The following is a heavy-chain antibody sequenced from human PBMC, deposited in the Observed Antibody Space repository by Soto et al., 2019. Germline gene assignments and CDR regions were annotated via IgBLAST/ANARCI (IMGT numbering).Heavy chain of an antibody. CDR2: IIPIFGTA. V-gene: IGHV1-69*01. Sequence: QVQLVQSGAEVKKPGSSVKVSCKASGGTFSSYAISWVRQAPGQGLEWLGGIIPIFGTANYAQKFQGRVTITADESTSTAYMELSSLRAEDTAVYYCARGPFCSTRPRHFDLWGRGTLVTVSS. CDR1: GGTFSSYA. J-gene: IGHJ2*01. D-gene: IGHD3-3*01. CDR3: ARGPFCSTRPRHFDL.